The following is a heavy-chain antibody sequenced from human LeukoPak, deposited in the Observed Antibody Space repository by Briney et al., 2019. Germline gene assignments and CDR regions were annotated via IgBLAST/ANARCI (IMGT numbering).Heavy chain of an antibody. CDR3: AKGSDARAQRGVLDY. Sequence: ASVKVSCKASGYTFTSYGISWVRQAPGQGLEWMGWISAYNGNTNYAQKLQGRVTMTTDTSTSIAYMELRSLRSDDTAVYYCAKGSDARAQRGVLDYWSQGTLVTVSS. CDR1: GYTFTSYG. V-gene: IGHV1-18*01. J-gene: IGHJ4*02. D-gene: IGHD3-10*01. CDR2: ISAYNGNT.